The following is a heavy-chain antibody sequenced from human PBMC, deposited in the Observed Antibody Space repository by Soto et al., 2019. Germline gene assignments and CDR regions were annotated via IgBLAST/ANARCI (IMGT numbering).Heavy chain of an antibody. V-gene: IGHV1-18*01. CDR1: GYTFTSSG. CDR3: ATLSPAFDY. CDR2: ITTDKGKT. Sequence: QVQLVQSGPEVKNPGASVKVSCKTSGYTFTSSGITWVRQAPGQGLEWMGWITTDKGKTTYAQKFQRRVTMPTATSTSTAYMELRSLISDVTAVYYCATLSPAFDYWGQGTLVAVSS. J-gene: IGHJ4*02.